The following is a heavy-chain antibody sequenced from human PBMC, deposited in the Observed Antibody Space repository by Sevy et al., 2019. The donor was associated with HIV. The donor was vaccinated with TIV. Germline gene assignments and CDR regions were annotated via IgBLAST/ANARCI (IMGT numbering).Heavy chain of an antibody. V-gene: IGHV4-39*01. CDR1: GGSISSDSYY. D-gene: IGHD3-10*01. J-gene: IGHJ6*02. CDR3: ARPSSLYYYYAMDV. CDR2: IYYTGST. Sequence: SETLSLTCIVSGGSISSDSYYWGWIRQPPGKGLEWIGSIYYTGSTYYNPSLKSRVTISSDTSKNQFSLRLSSVTAGDTALYFCARPSSLYYYYAMDVWGQGTTVTVSS.